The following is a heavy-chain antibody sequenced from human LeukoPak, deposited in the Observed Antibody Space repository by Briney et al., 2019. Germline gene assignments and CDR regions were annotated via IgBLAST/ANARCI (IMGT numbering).Heavy chain of an antibody. Sequence: GGSLRLSCAASGFTFSSYAMSWVRQAPGKGLEWVSAISGSGGSTYYADSVKGRFTISRDNPKNTLYLQMNSLRAEDTAVYYCAKDVDHDFWSGYPIYYFDYWGQGTLVTVSS. V-gene: IGHV3-23*01. CDR2: ISGSGGST. CDR1: GFTFSSYA. J-gene: IGHJ4*02. D-gene: IGHD3-3*01. CDR3: AKDVDHDFWSGYPIYYFDY.